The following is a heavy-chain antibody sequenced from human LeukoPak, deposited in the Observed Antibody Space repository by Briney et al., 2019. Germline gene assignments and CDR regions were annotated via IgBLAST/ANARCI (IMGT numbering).Heavy chain of an antibody. Sequence: PGGSLRLSCTASGLSLRNYWMHWVRQAPGKRVVWISRIGGDGRVTNYADSVQGRFVISRDTAKNILYLQINSLRSEDTAVYYCARYSSPSGGASYSLDYWGHGTLVTVSS. CDR1: GLSLRNYW. CDR2: IGGDGRVT. J-gene: IGHJ4*01. D-gene: IGHD6-19*01. V-gene: IGHV3-74*01. CDR3: ARYSSPSGGASYSLDY.